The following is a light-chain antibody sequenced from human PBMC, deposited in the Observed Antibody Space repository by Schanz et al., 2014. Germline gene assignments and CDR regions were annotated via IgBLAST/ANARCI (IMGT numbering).Light chain of an antibody. CDR1: QSVSSNY. CDR3: QHYGNWPLT. Sequence: EIVLTQSPGTLSLSPGERATLSCRASQSVSSNYLAWYQHKPGQGPRLLIYGASSRATGIPDRFSGSGSGTEFTLTISSLQSEDFAVYYCQHYGNWPLTFGGGTKVEIK. CDR2: GAS. J-gene: IGKJ4*01. V-gene: IGKV3-20*01.